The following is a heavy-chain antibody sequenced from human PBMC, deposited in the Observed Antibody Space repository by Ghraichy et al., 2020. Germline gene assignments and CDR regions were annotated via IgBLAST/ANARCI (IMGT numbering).Heavy chain of an antibody. Sequence: TLSLTCNVSGGSIRSTGFYWTWIRHHPGKGLEWIGYIYNSGSTYNTYYSPSLKSRVSISVDTSKNQFSLSLTSVTAADTAVYYCARVLGGSSYYYYAMDVWGPGTTVTVSS. CDR3: ARVLGGSSYYYYAMDV. CDR1: GGSIRSTGFY. V-gene: IGHV4-31*03. D-gene: IGHD3-10*01. CDR2: IYNSGST. J-gene: IGHJ6*02.